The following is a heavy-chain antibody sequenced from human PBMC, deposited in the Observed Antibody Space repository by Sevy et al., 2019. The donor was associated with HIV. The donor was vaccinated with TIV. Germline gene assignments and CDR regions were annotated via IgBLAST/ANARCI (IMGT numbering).Heavy chain of an antibody. V-gene: IGHV3-7*01. J-gene: IGHJ4*02. CDR1: GFVFSSFW. CDR3: ARINLGGNYDYVWGSYRYNYEFDL. D-gene: IGHD3-16*02. Sequence: GGSLRLSCAASGFVFSSFWMSWVRQAPGKGPEWVANIKEDGNEKYYVDSVKGRFIISRDNAKNTVYLQLNSPRVEDTAVYYCARINLGGNYDYVWGSYRYNYEFDLWGQGTPVTVSS. CDR2: IKEDGNEK.